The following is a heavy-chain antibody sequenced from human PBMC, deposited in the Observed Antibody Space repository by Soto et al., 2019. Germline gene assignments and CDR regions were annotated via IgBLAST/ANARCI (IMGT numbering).Heavy chain of an antibody. J-gene: IGHJ6*02. Sequence: EVQLVESGGGLVKPGGSLILSCAASGFTFSSYSMNWVRQAPGKGLEWVSSISSSSSYIYYGDSVKGRFTISRDNAKNSLYLQMNSLRAEDTAVYYCARSVTGYYYYYGMDVWGQGTTVTVSS. D-gene: IGHD3-10*01. CDR2: ISSSSSYI. CDR1: GFTFSSYS. CDR3: ARSVTGYYYYYGMDV. V-gene: IGHV3-21*01.